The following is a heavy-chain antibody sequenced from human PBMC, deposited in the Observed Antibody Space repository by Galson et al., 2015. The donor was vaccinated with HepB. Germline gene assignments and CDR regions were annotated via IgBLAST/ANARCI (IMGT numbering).Heavy chain of an antibody. CDR2: ISYDANTK. D-gene: IGHD3-10*01. CDR1: GFTFSTYG. V-gene: IGHV3-30*03. J-gene: IGHJ4*02. CDR3: AREYYYGSGSHGGY. Sequence: SLRLSCAVSGFTFSTYGIHWVRQAPGKGLEWVAVISYDANTKSYADSVKGRFTISRDNAKNSLYLQMNSLRAEDTAVYYCAREYYYGSGSHGGYWGQGTLVTVSS.